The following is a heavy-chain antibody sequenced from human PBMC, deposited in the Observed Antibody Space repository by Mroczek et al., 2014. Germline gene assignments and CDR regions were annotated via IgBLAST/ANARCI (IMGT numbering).Heavy chain of an antibody. CDR3: ARQRVLLWFGELYKHYYYGMDV. CDR1: GFTFSSYG. Sequence: ESGGGVVQPGRSLRLSCAASGFTFSSYGMHWVRQAPGKGLEWVAVIWYDGSNKYYADSVKGRFTISRDNSKNTLYLQMNSLRAEDTAVYYCARQRVLLWFGELYKHYYYGMDVWGQGTTVTV. V-gene: IGHV3-33*01. J-gene: IGHJ6*02. D-gene: IGHD3-10*01. CDR2: IWYDGSNK.